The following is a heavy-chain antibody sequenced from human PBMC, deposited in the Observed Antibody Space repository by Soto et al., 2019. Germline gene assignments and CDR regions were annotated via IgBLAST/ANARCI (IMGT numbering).Heavy chain of an antibody. V-gene: IGHV3-23*01. Sequence: EVQLLESGGGLVQPGGSLRLSCAASGFTFSSYAMSWVRQAPGKGLEWVSAISGSGGSTYYADSVKGRFTISRDNSKNTLYLKMNSLRAEDTAVYYCAKDRLRCSSTSWYGWVRAFDIRGQGTMVTVSS. CDR3: AKDRLRCSSTSWYGWVRAFDI. CDR1: GFTFSSYA. D-gene: IGHD2-2*01. CDR2: ISGSGGST. J-gene: IGHJ3*02.